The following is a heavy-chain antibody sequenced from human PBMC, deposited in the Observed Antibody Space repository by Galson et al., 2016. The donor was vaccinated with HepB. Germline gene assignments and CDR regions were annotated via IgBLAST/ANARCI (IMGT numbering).Heavy chain of an antibody. Sequence: SVKVSCKASRDTFSNYDTSWVRQAPGQGLEWMGGIIPMFATANYAQKLQGRVTITADESTSTFYMQLSSLGSEDTAVYFCATRHSSGGWFDSWGQGTLVTVSS. CDR3: ATRHSSGGWFDS. CDR1: RDTFSNYD. D-gene: IGHD3-22*01. J-gene: IGHJ5*01. CDR2: IIPMFATA. V-gene: IGHV1-69*13.